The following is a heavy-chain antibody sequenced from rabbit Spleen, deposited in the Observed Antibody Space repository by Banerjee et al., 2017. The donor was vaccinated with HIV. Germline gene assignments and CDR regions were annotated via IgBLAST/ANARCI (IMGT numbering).Heavy chain of an antibody. CDR1: GFSFSSGYW. D-gene: IGHD1-1*01. Sequence: QEQLEESGGDLVKPEGSLTLTCTASGFSFSSGYWICWVRQAPGKGLEWIACINVATGKPVYATWAKGRFTISRTSSTTVTLRMTSLTDADTATYFCARDLVAVIGWNFNLWGPGTLVTVS. CDR2: INVATGKP. CDR3: ARDLVAVIGWNFNL. J-gene: IGHJ4*01. V-gene: IGHV1S45*01.